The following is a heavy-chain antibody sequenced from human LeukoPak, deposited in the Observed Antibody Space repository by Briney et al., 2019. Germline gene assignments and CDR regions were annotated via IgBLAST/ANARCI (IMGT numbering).Heavy chain of an antibody. CDR2: IHYSGST. CDR1: GVSISSSSYY. Sequence: PSETLSLTCTVSGVSISSSSYYWGWIRQPPGKGLEWIGSIHYSGSTYYNPSLKSRVTISVDTSKNQFSLKVNSVTAADTAVYYCARGDFWGQGTLVTVSS. D-gene: IGHD3-10*01. V-gene: IGHV4-39*01. J-gene: IGHJ4*02. CDR3: ARGDF.